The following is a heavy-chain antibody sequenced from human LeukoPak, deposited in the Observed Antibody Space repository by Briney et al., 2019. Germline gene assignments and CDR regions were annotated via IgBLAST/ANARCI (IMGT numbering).Heavy chain of an antibody. D-gene: IGHD4-17*01. CDR1: GYTFTGYY. CDR2: INPNSGGT. J-gene: IGHJ2*01. Sequence: GASVKVSCKASGYTFTGYYMHWVRQAPGQGLEWMGWINPNSGGTNYAQKFQGRVTMTRDTSISTAYMELSRLRSDDTAVYYCAREGDYGDYGYFDLWGRGTLVTVSS. CDR3: AREGDYGDYGYFDL. V-gene: IGHV1-2*02.